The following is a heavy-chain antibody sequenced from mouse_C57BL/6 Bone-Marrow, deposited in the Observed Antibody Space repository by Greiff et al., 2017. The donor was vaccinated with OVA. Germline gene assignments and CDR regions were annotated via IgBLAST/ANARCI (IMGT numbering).Heavy chain of an antibody. CDR1: GYTFTSYW. CDR3: ASYSNYVLDY. D-gene: IGHD2-5*01. J-gene: IGHJ4*01. Sequence: VQLQQPGAELVRPGTSVKLSCKASGYTFTSYWMHWVKQRPGQGLEWIGVIDPSDSYTNYNQKFKGKATLTVDTSSSTAYMQLSSLTSEDSAVYYCASYSNYVLDYWGQGTSVTVSS. CDR2: IDPSDSYT. V-gene: IGHV1-59*01.